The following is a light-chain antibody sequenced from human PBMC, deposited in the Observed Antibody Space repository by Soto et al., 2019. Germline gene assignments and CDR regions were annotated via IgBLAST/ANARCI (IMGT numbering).Light chain of an antibody. J-gene: IGKJ1*01. CDR3: QQYNSYSWT. V-gene: IGKV1-5*03. CDR1: QRISSW. Sequence: DIQMTQSPSTLSASVGDRVTITCRASQRISSWLAWYQQKPGKAPKLLIYKASSLESGGPSRFSGSGSGTEFTLISSSLQPDDFATYYCQQYNSYSWTFGQGTKVELK. CDR2: KAS.